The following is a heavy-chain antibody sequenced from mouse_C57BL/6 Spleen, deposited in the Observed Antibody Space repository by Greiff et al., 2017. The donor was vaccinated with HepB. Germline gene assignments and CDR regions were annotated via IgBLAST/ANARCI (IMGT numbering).Heavy chain of an antibody. V-gene: IGHV7-3*01. CDR3: ARSNYGNYFDY. D-gene: IGHD2-1*01. Sequence: EVKLMESGGGLVQPGGSLSLSCAASGFTFTDYYMSWVRQPPGKALEWLGFIRNKANGYTTEYSASVKGRFTISRDNSQTILYLQMNALRAEDSATYYCARSNYGNYFDYWGQGTTLTVSS. J-gene: IGHJ2*01. CDR2: IRNKANGYTT. CDR1: GFTFTDYY.